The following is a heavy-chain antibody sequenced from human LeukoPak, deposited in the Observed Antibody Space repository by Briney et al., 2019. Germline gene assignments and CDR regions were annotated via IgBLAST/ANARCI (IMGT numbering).Heavy chain of an antibody. D-gene: IGHD6-13*01. CDR2: MNPNSGNT. J-gene: IGHJ5*02. CDR1: GYTFTSYD. Sequence: ASVKVSCKASGYTFTSYDINWVRQATGLGLEWMGWMNPNSGNTGYAQKFQGRVTITRNTSISTAYMELSSLRSEDTAVYYCARHIAAGYNWFDPWGQGTLVTVSS. CDR3: ARHIAAGYNWFDP. V-gene: IGHV1-8*03.